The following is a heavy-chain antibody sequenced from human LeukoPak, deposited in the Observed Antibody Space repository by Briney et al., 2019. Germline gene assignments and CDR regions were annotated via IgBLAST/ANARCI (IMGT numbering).Heavy chain of an antibody. V-gene: IGHV4-30-2*01. J-gene: IGHJ4*02. D-gene: IGHD6-13*01. Sequence: SQTLSLTCAVSGGSIGSGGYSWSWIRQPPGKGLEWIGYIYHSGSTYYNPSLKSRVTISVDRSKNQFSLKLSSVTAADTAVYYCARGGLAAAGTIDYWGQGTLVTVSS. CDR1: GGSIGSGGYS. CDR2: IYHSGST. CDR3: ARGGLAAAGTIDY.